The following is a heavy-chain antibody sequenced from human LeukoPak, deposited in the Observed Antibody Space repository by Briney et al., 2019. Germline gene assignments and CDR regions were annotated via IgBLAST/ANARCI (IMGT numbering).Heavy chain of an antibody. J-gene: IGHJ6*03. CDR1: GFTFTNAG. CDR3: TTDYSKSAPHYYMDV. CDR2: IKSKIDGGTT. D-gene: IGHD4-11*01. V-gene: IGHV3-15*01. Sequence: GGSLRLSCAASGFTFTNAGMSWVRQAPGKGLGWVGRIKSKIDGGTTDYTAPVKGRFTFSRDDSENTLYLQMNSLKTEDSAVYYCTTDYSKSAPHYYMDVWGKGTTVTVSS.